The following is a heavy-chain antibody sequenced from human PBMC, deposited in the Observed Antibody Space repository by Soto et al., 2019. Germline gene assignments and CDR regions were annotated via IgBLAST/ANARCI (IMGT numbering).Heavy chain of an antibody. Sequence: PGESLKISCKGSGYSFTSYWIGWVRQMPGKGLEWMGIIYPGDSDTRYSPSFQGQVTISADKSISTAYLQWSSLKASDTAMYYCARLVAPGGGYYYYYGMDVWGQGTTVTVSS. V-gene: IGHV5-51*01. J-gene: IGHJ6*02. CDR1: GYSFTSYW. D-gene: IGHD2-2*01. CDR2: IYPGDSDT. CDR3: ARLVAPGGGYYYYYGMDV.